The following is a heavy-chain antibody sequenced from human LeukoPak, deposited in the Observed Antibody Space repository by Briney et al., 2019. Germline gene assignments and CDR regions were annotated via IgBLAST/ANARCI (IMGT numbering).Heavy chain of an antibody. J-gene: IGHJ6*03. V-gene: IGHV4-34*01. D-gene: IGHD1-26*01. CDR2: INYSGST. CDR3: ARHGTRYYYYYMDV. Sequence: MPSETLSLTCGVYGGSFSGYYWTWIRQTPGKGLEWIGEINYSGSTNYNPSLKSRVTISVDTSKNQFSLKLSSVTAADTAVYYCARHGTRYYYYYMDVWGKGTAVTISS. CDR1: GGSFSGYY.